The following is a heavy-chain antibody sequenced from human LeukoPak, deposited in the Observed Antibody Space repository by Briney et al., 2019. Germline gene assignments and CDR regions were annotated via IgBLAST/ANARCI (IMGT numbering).Heavy chain of an antibody. CDR3: ATNYGDYVNWFDP. V-gene: IGHV3-23*01. D-gene: IGHD4-17*01. Sequence: GGSLRLSCGASGFTFRNYAMSWVRQAPGQGLQWVSSISAGGESTFYADAVKGRFTIYRDNSKNTMSLQMKSLRAGDTAIYYCATNYGDYVNWFDPWGQGTLVTVSS. CDR1: GFTFRNYA. CDR2: ISAGGEST. J-gene: IGHJ5*02.